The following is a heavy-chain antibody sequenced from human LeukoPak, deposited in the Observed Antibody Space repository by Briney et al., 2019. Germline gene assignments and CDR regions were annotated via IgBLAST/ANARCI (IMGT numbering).Heavy chain of an antibody. J-gene: IGHJ5*02. CDR2: ISDRSGYI. CDR3: APNPWAQGETAAIGPFAP. Sequence: GGSLRLSCTASGRGISSYVMNWIRQAPGKGLEWVSSISDRSGYIYYAESVRGRFTISRDNAKSSVSLHMTSLRDQDTAVYHCAPNPWAQGETAAIGPFAPWGQGTLVIVSS. V-gene: IGHV3-21*01. CDR1: GRGISSYV. D-gene: IGHD1-26*01.